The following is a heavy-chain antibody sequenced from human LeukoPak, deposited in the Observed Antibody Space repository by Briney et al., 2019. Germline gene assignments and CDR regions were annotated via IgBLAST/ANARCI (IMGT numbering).Heavy chain of an antibody. Sequence: ASVKVSCKVSGYTLTELSMHWVRQAPGKGLEWMGGFDPEDGETIYAQKFQGRVTMTRDMSTSTDYMELSSLRSEDTAVYYCARDNSVGDIAWWFDPWGQGTLVTVSS. CDR2: FDPEDGET. V-gene: IGHV1-24*01. D-gene: IGHD3-10*01. CDR3: ARDNSVGDIAWWFDP. CDR1: GYTLTELS. J-gene: IGHJ5*02.